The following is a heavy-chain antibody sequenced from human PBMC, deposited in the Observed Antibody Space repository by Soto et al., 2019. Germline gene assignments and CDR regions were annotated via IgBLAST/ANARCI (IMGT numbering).Heavy chain of an antibody. D-gene: IGHD6-6*01. V-gene: IGHV3-21*01. CDR2: ISSSSSYI. CDR3: ARARYSSSSTVDY. J-gene: IGHJ4*02. CDR1: GFTFSSYN. Sequence: GGSLRLSCAASGFTFSSYNMNWVRQAPGKGLEWVSSISSSSSYIYYADSVKGRFTISRDNAKNSLYLQMNSLRAEDTAVYYCARARYSSSSTVDYWGQGTLVTVSS.